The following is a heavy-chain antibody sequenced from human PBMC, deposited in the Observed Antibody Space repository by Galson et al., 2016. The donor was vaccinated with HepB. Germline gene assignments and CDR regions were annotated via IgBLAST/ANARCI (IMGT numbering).Heavy chain of an antibody. V-gene: IGHV1-69*13. J-gene: IGHJ6*02. Sequence: SVKVSCKVSGGTFNSFPITWVRQAPGQGLEWMGGIIPIFGRATFAQKFQGRVTITADESTSTAYMELSSLESEDTAVYYCARGGLYVVLVPAAGWGARDVWGLVTTVTVSS. D-gene: IGHD2-2*01. CDR3: ARGGLYVVLVPAAGWGARDV. CDR1: GGTFNSFP. CDR2: IIPIFGRA.